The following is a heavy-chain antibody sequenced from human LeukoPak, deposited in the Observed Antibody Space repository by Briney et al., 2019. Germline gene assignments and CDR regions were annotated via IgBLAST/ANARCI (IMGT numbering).Heavy chain of an antibody. CDR2: IYHSGST. V-gene: IGHV4-30-2*01. Sequence: SQTLSLTRAVSVGSISSGGYSWSWIRQPPRKGLEWIGYIYHSGSTYYDPSLKSRVTISVDRSKNQFSLKLSSVTAADTAVYYCARAQYYYDSSGPFDYWGEGTLVTVSS. CDR1: VGSISSGGYS. J-gene: IGHJ4*02. CDR3: ARAQYYYDSSGPFDY. D-gene: IGHD3-22*01.